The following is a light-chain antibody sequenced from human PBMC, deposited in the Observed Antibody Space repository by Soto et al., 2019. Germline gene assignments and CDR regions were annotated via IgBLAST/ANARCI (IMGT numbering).Light chain of an antibody. CDR3: AAWDETTNNRV. J-gene: IGLJ1*01. V-gene: IGLV1-44*01. CDR2: SND. Sequence: QSVLTQPPSASGTPGQRVTISCSGSSSNIGSTTVNWYQHLPRTAPKLLIFSNDQRPSGVPDRFSGSKSGTSASLAISGLQSEDESDYYCAAWDETTNNRVFGTGTKVTVL. CDR1: SSNIGSTT.